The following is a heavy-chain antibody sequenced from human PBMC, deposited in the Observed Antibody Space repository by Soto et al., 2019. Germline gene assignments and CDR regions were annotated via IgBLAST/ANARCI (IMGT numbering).Heavy chain of an antibody. D-gene: IGHD6-13*01. CDR3: ARHSAAAGRYYYGMDV. CDR2: IYYSGST. Sequence: LSLTCTVSGGSISSSSYYWGWIRQPPGKGLEWIGSIYYSGSTYYNPSLKSRVTISVDTSKNQFSLKLSSVTAADTAVYYCARHSAAAGRYYYGMDVWGQGTTVTVSS. CDR1: GGSISSSSYY. V-gene: IGHV4-39*01. J-gene: IGHJ6*02.